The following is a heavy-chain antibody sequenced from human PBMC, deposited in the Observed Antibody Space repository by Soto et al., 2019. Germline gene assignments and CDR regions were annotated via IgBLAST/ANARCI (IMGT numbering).Heavy chain of an antibody. CDR2: IYHSGSI. CDR1: GGSISSGGYT. J-gene: IGHJ5*02. V-gene: IGHV4-30-2*01. Sequence: QLQLQESGSGLVKPSQTLSLNCTVSGGSISSGGYTWSWFRQPPGEGLEWIGYIYHSGSIYYIPSLKSRVTISVDRSKNQFSLNVSSVTAADTAVYNCARVPRPWGQGTLVTVSS. CDR3: ARVPRP.